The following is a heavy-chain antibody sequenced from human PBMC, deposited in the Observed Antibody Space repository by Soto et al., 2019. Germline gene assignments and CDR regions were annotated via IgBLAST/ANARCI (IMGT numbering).Heavy chain of an antibody. CDR2: ISAYNGNT. CDR3: ARVFRYCSGGSCHDY. D-gene: IGHD2-15*01. V-gene: IGHV1-18*01. CDR1: GYTFTSYG. Sequence: QVQLVQSGAEVKKPGASVKVSCKASGYTFTSYGISWVRQAPGQGLEWMGWISAYNGNTNYAQKLQGRVTMTTDTSXXTAYMELRSLRSDDTAVYYCARVFRYCSGGSCHDYWGQGTLVTVSS. J-gene: IGHJ4*02.